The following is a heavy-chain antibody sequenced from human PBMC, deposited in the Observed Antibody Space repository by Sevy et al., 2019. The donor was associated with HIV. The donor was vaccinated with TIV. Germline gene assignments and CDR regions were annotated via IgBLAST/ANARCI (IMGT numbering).Heavy chain of an antibody. CDR1: GYTLTELS. CDR3: VTALGCSGSSCLKVFDY. D-gene: IGHD2-15*01. V-gene: IGHV1-24*01. Sequence: ASVKVSCKVSGYTLTELSMHWVRQAPGKGLEWMGGFDPEDGETIYAQKFQGRVTMTEDTSTDTAYMELSSLRSDDTAVYYCVTALGCSGSSCLKVFDYWGQGTLVTVSS. CDR2: FDPEDGET. J-gene: IGHJ4*02.